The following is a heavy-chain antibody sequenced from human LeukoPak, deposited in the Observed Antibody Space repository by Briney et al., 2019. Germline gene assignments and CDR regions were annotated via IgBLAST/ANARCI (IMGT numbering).Heavy chain of an antibody. CDR3: ARGEGMAGRPHAFDI. V-gene: IGHV1-18*01. CDR2: ISAYNGNT. CDR1: GYTFTSYG. D-gene: IGHD6-19*01. J-gene: IGHJ3*02. Sequence: GASAKVSCKASGYTFTSYGISWVRQAPGQGLEWMGWISAYNGNTNYAQKLQGRVTMTTDTSTSTAYMELRSLRSDDTAVYYCARGEGMAGRPHAFDIWGQGTMVTVSS.